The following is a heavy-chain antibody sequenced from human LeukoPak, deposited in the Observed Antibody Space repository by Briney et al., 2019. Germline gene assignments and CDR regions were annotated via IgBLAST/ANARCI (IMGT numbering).Heavy chain of an antibody. CDR3: ARGSVFRSMVRGVIIDTNINFDY. V-gene: IGHV1-8*01. CDR1: GYTFTSYD. J-gene: IGHJ4*02. D-gene: IGHD3-10*01. Sequence: ASVKVSCKASGYTFTSYDINWVRQATGQGLEWVGWMNPNSGNTGYAQKFQGRVTMTRNTSISTAYMELSSLRSEDTAVYYCARGSVFRSMVRGVIIDTNINFDYWGQGTLVTVSS. CDR2: MNPNSGNT.